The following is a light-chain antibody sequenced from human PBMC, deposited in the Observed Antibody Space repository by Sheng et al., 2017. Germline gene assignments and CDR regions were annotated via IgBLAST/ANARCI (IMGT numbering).Light chain of an antibody. V-gene: IGLV2-14*03. CDR3: SSFTSSATYV. CDR2: DVS. J-gene: IGLJ1*01. CDR1: SSDVGGYNH. Sequence: QSALTQPASVSGSPGQSITIACTGTSSDVGGYNHVSWYRQHPGKAPQVIIYDVSNRPSGVSSRFSGSKSGNTASLTISGLQTEDESDYYCSSFTSSATYVFGTGTTVTVL.